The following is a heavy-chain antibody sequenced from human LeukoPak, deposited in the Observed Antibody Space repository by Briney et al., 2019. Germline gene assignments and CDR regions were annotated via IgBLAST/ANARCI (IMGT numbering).Heavy chain of an antibody. Sequence: SETLSLTCAVYGGSFSGYYWSWIRQPPGKGLEWIGEINHSGSTNYNPSLKSRVTISVDTSKNQFSLKLSSVTAADTAVYYCARGPLPYGDLDYWGQGTLVTVSS. V-gene: IGHV4-34*01. CDR1: GGSFSGYY. CDR2: INHSGST. CDR3: ARGPLPYGDLDY. D-gene: IGHD4-17*01. J-gene: IGHJ4*02.